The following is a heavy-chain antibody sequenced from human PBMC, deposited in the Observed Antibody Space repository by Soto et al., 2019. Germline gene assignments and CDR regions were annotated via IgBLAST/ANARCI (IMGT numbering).Heavy chain of an antibody. CDR2: IKQDGSEK. J-gene: IGHJ6*02. CDR1: GFTFSSYW. Sequence: GSLRLSCAASGFTFSSYWMSWVRQAPGKGLEWVANIKQDGSEKYYVDTVKGRFTISRDNAKNSLYLQMNSLRAEDTAVYYFARDPNIVLVPAAISYYYGMDVWGQGTTVTVSS. CDR3: ARDPNIVLVPAAISYYYGMDV. V-gene: IGHV3-7*01. D-gene: IGHD2-2*01.